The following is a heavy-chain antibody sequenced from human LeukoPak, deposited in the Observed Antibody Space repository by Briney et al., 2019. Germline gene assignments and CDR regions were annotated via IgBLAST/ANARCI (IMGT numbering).Heavy chain of an antibody. V-gene: IGHV3-23*01. D-gene: IGHD1-26*01. Sequence: GGSLRLSCAASGFTFSSYAMSWVRQAPGKGLEWVSAISGSGGSTYYADSVKGRFTISRDNSKNTLYLQMNSLRAEDTAVYYCAKGVREYSGSYCFDYWGQGPLVTVSS. CDR3: AKGVREYSGSYCFDY. CDR1: GFTFSSYA. CDR2: ISGSGGST. J-gene: IGHJ4*02.